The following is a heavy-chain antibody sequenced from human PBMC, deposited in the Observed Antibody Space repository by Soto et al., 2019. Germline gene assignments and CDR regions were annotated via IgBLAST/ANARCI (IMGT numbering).Heavy chain of an antibody. J-gene: IGHJ4*02. Sequence: SVKVSCKASGGTFSSYAISWVRQAPGQGLEWMGGIIPILGTANYAQKFQGRVTITADESTSTAYMELSSLRSEDTAVYYCARGRIMITFGGAIVIDYWGQGSLVTVSS. CDR3: ARGRIMITFGGAIVIDY. CDR1: GGTFSSYA. D-gene: IGHD3-16*02. V-gene: IGHV1-69*13. CDR2: IIPILGTA.